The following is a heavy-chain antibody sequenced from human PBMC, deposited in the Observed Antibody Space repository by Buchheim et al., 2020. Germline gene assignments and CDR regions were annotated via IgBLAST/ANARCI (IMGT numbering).Heavy chain of an antibody. CDR2: IFNTAGGT. J-gene: IGHJ5*02. V-gene: IGHV3-23*04. CDR1: GFTFSSYA. D-gene: IGHD3/OR15-3a*01. CDR3: ARRMTFGATPGLDP. Sequence: EVQVVESGGGLVQPGGSLRLSYAASGFTFSSYAMTWVRQAPGKGLEWVSTIFNTAGGTYYADSVKGRFTISRDNSQNMVYLQMNTLGAEDTALYYCARRMTFGATPGLDPWGQGTL.